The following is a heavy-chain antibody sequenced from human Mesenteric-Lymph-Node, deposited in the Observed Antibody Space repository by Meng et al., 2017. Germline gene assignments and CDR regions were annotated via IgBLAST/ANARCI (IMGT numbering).Heavy chain of an antibody. V-gene: IGHV3-11*04. CDR1: GFTFSDYY. CDR2: ISSSGSAI. Sequence: GESLKISCAASGFTFSDYYMSWVRQAPGKGLEWVAYISSSGSAIYYADSVKGRFTISRDNAKNSLYLQMNSLRAEDTAVYYCATGYSSSWYPYWGQGTLVTVSS. CDR3: ATGYSSSWYPY. J-gene: IGHJ4*02. D-gene: IGHD6-13*01.